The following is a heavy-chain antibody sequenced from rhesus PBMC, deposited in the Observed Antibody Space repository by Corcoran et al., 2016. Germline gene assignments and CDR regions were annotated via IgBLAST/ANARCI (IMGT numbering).Heavy chain of an antibody. CDR3: ARDKTGVIIKGYYFDY. V-gene: IGHV4-147*01. J-gene: IGHJ4*01. D-gene: IGHD3-22*01. CDR2: IYGGSGST. CDR1: GGSISSYW. Sequence: QVQLQESGPGVVKPSETLSLTCAVSGGSISSYWWGWIRPSPGQGLEWIGQIYGGSGSTTYNPSLKSRVTISSDTSKNQFSLKLSSVTAADTAVYYCARDKTGVIIKGYYFDYWGQGVLVTVSS.